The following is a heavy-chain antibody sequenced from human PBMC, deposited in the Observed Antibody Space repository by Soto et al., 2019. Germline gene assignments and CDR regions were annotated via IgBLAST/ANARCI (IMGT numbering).Heavy chain of an antibody. V-gene: IGHV1-24*01. Sequence: QVQLVQSGAEVKKPGASVKVSCKVSGYTLTELSMHWVRQAPGKGLEWMGGFDPEDGETIYAQKFQGRVTMTEDTSTDTAYMELSSLRYEDTAVYYCATVPPLYCSGGSCYSPGWFDPWGQGTLVTVSS. CDR1: GYTLTELS. CDR2: FDPEDGET. D-gene: IGHD2-15*01. CDR3: ATVPPLYCSGGSCYSPGWFDP. J-gene: IGHJ5*02.